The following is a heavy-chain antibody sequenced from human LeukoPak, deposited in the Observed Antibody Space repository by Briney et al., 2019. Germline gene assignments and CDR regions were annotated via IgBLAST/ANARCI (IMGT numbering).Heavy chain of an antibody. CDR1: GGSISSSSYY. Sequence: SETLSLTCTVSGGSISSSSYYWGWIRQPPGKGLEWIGSIYYGGSTYYNPSLKSRVTISVDTSKNQFSLKLSSVTAADTAVYYCARRGRNYYDSRGGSGGAYHDAFDIWGQGTMVTVSS. CDR2: IYYGGST. V-gene: IGHV4-39*07. D-gene: IGHD3-22*01. CDR3: ARRGRNYYDSRGGSGGAYHDAFDI. J-gene: IGHJ3*02.